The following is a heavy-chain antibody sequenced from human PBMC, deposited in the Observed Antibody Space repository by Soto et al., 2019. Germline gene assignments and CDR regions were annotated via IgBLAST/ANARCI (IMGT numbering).Heavy chain of an antibody. CDR1: GGSISSYY. J-gene: IGHJ6*02. Sequence: PSETLSLTCTVSGGSISSYYWSWIRQPPGKGLEWIGYIYYSGSTNYNPSLKSRVTISVDTSKNQFSLKLSSVTAADTAVYYCARAVTMVRGVTLKKKPYYYYYGMDVWGQGTTVTVSS. D-gene: IGHD3-10*01. CDR2: IYYSGST. V-gene: IGHV4-59*01. CDR3: ARAVTMVRGVTLKKKPYYYYYGMDV.